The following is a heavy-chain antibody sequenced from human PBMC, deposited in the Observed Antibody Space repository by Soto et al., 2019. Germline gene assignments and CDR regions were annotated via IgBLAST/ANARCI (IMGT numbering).Heavy chain of an antibody. CDR1: GFTFGDNL. J-gene: IGHJ3*01. Sequence: QVQLVQSGAEVRKPGASVNISCWASGFTFGDNLINWVRQVPGQSLEWMGWINPDNGKTKYSQTLQGRVTISWHSAASIAYVEVTVLTSVDTAAYYCARDIRSVGPRSNDAIDVWSQRTMVAVAS. V-gene: IGHV1-3*01. D-gene: IGHD4-17*01. CDR2: INPDNGKT. CDR3: ARDIRSVGPRSNDAIDV.